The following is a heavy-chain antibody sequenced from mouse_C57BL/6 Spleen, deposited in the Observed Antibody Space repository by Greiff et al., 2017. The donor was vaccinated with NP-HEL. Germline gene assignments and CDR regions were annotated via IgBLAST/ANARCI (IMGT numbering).Heavy chain of an antibody. CDR1: GYTFTSYW. CDR3: ARSEDYSYYFDY. D-gene: IGHD1-1*01. CDR2: IHPNSGST. V-gene: IGHV1-64*01. J-gene: IGHJ2*01. Sequence: QVQLQQPGAELVKPGASVKLSCKASGYTFTSYWMHWVKQRPGQGLEWIGMIHPNSGSTNYNEKFKSKATLTVDKSSSTAYMQLSSLTSEDSAVYYCARSEDYSYYFDYWGQGTTLTVSS.